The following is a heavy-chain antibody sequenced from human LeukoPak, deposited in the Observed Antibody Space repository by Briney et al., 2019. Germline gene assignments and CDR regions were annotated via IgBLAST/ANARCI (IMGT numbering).Heavy chain of an antibody. CDR3: ARVRSYDILTGYDWGVDP. CDR2: IYYSGST. D-gene: IGHD3-9*01. CDR1: GGSISSYY. Sequence: SETLSLTCTVSGGSISSYYWSWIRQPPGKGLEWIGYIYYSGSTNYSPSLKSRVTISVDTSKNQFSLKLSSVTAADTAVYYCARVRSYDILTGYDWGVDPWGQGTLVTVSS. J-gene: IGHJ5*02. V-gene: IGHV4-59*01.